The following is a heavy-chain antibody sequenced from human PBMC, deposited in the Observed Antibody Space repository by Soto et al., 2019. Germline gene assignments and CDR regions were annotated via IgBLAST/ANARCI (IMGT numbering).Heavy chain of an antibody. D-gene: IGHD3-10*01. J-gene: IGHJ4*02. CDR1: GGSISSSC. Sequence: QGQLKESCPGLVKPSETLSLNCTVSGGSISSSCWSWVRQPPGEGLEWIANICNSGGTNYNPALKSRVVISVDTSRNQFSLKLSSVTAADTAVYYCALGVGMSVINLNYWGQGTLGTVSS. V-gene: IGHV4-59*01. CDR3: ALGVGMSVINLNY. CDR2: ICNSGGT.